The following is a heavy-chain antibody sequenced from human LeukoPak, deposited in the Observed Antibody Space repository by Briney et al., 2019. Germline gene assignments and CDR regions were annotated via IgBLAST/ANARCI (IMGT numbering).Heavy chain of an antibody. Sequence: PGGSLRLSCAASGFILSGYAMSWVRQAPGKGLEWLSAISGTGGTYYADSVRGRFSISRDNSKNTLYLQMNSAKAEHTALYYCLKSPGGWSNFDYWGQGSLVTVSS. CDR1: GFILSGYA. CDR3: LKSPGGWSNFDY. D-gene: IGHD6-19*01. V-gene: IGHV3-23*01. CDR2: ISGTGGT. J-gene: IGHJ4*02.